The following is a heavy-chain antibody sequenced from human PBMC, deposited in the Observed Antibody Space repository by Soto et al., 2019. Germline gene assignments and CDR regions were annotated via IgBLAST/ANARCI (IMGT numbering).Heavy chain of an antibody. Sequence: QVQLVQSGAEVKKPGSSVKVSCKASGGTFSSYTISWVRQAPGQGLEWMGRIIPILGIANYAQKFQGRVTITEDKTTSPAKMGVSRLGCEDTAVYYCAGPANRSSPRYYYRSGMDVWGQGTTVTVSS. V-gene: IGHV1-69*02. CDR1: GGTFSSYT. CDR3: AGPANRSSPRYYYRSGMDV. J-gene: IGHJ6*02. D-gene: IGHD6-13*01. CDR2: IIPILGIA.